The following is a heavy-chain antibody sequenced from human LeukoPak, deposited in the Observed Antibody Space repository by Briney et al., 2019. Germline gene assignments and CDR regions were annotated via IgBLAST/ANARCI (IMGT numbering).Heavy chain of an antibody. CDR3: ARSVAGRRCFDY. D-gene: IGHD6-19*01. V-gene: IGHV4-39*01. Sequence: SETLSLTCRVSGDSISRDTNSWGWIRQPPGKGLGWVGTTHYIGNTYYNPSLKSRVTISVDMSENQFSLKLSSVTAADTAVYFCARSVAGRRCFDYWGQGTLVTVST. CDR2: THYIGNT. J-gene: IGHJ4*02. CDR1: GDSISRDTNS.